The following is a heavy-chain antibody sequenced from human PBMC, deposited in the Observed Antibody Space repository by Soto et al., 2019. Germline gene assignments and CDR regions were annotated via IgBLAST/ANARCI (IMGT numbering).Heavy chain of an antibody. CDR3: AAGSGSYDS. V-gene: IGHV1-58*02. D-gene: IGHD1-26*01. Sequence: GASVKVTWKASGITFTKSGMQWGRQARGQRLEWIGWIVVGSGNTNYAQRFQERVTITRDMSTSTAYMELSSLRSEDTAVYYCAAGSGSYDSWGQRTLVAVSS. J-gene: IGHJ5*01. CDR2: IVVGSGNT. CDR1: GITFTKSG.